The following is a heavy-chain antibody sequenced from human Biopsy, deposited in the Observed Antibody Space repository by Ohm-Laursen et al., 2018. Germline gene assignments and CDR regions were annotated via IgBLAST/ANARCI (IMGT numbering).Heavy chain of an antibody. J-gene: IGHJ4*02. CDR1: GGSFTGHY. D-gene: IGHD4-23*01. V-gene: IGHV4-59*11. CDR3: ARGSNDFGGLYFPR. CDR2: ISYTGYT. Sequence: SDTLSLTCPVSGGSFTGHYWSWIRQPPGKGLEWIGHISYTGYTSYNASLKSRVTISVDTSRNHFSLRLSSLTAADTAAYYCARGSNDFGGLYFPRWGQGTLLTVSS.